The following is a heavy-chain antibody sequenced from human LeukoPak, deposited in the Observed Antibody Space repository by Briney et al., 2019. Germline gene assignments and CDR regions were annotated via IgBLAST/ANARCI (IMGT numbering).Heavy chain of an antibody. J-gene: IGHJ4*02. Sequence: PSETLSLTCTVSGASVSGSDSNWGWVRQPPGKGLEWIGNVHYSGSTAYNPSLKSRVTMSVDTSKNQFSLKMTSVTAADTAVYYCTRLSKGRYFDYIFDYWGQGTLVTVSS. D-gene: IGHD3-9*01. CDR2: VHYSGST. CDR3: TRLSKGRYFDYIFDY. CDR1: GASVSGSDSN. V-gene: IGHV4-39*01.